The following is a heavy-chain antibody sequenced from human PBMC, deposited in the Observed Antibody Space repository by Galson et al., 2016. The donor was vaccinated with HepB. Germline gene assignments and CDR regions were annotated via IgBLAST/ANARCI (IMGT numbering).Heavy chain of an antibody. V-gene: IGHV4-4*02. CDR2: IYHSGST. CDR1: GGSISNSNW. CDR3: ARDPVFGD. J-gene: IGHJ4*02. Sequence: SETLSLTCAVSGGSISNSNWWSWVRQPPGKGLEWIGDIYHSGSTNYNPSLTSRVTISVDQSKNQFSLNLISVPAADTAVYYCARDPVFGDWGQGTLVTVSS.